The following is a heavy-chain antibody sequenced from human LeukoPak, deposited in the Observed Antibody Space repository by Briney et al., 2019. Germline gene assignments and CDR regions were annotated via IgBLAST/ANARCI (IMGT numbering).Heavy chain of an antibody. CDR2: IYYSGST. CDR1: GGSISSYY. J-gene: IGHJ4*02. CDR3: ARGDYDFWSGYYTRYFDY. Sequence: PSETLSLTCTVSGGSISSYYWSWIRQPPGKGLEWIGYIYYSGSTNYNPSLKSRVTISVDTSKNQFSLKLSSVTAADTAVYYCARGDYDFWSGYYTRYFDYWGQGTLVTVSS. V-gene: IGHV4-59*12. D-gene: IGHD3-3*01.